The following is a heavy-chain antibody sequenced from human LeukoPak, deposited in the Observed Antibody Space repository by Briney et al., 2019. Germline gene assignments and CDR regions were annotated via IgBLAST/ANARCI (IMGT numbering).Heavy chain of an antibody. J-gene: IGHJ4*02. CDR1: GFTFSNYN. V-gene: IGHV3-21*04. Sequence: GGSLRLSCAASGFTFSNYNMNWVRQAPGKGLEWVSSISSSSSYIYYADSVKGRFTISRGNAKSSLSLQMNSLRAEDTAVYYCARRAGAYSHPYDYWGQGTLVTVSS. CDR3: ARRAGAYSHPYDY. CDR2: ISSSSSYI. D-gene: IGHD4/OR15-4a*01.